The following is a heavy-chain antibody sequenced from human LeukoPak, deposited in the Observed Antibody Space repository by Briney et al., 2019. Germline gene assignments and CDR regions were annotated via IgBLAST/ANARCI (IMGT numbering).Heavy chain of an antibody. V-gene: IGHV3-33*01. Sequence: GGSLRLSCAASGFSFSNYGMHWVRQAPGKGLEWVAFIYYDGSNIYYADYVKGRFTISRDISKNTLYLQMDSLRAEDTAIYYCARDWKTNSFDYWGQGTLVTVSS. CDR1: GFSFSNYG. CDR3: ARDWKTNSFDY. J-gene: IGHJ4*02. D-gene: IGHD1-1*01. CDR2: IYYDGSNI.